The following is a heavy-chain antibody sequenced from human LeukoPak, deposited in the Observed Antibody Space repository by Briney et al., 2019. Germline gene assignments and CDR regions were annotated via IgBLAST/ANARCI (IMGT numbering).Heavy chain of an antibody. J-gene: IGHJ5*02. CDR2: INIGGTNT. CDR3: ATDGAGFDT. CDR1: GFTFNDYY. V-gene: IGHV3-11*01. Sequence: GGSLRLSCAASGFTFNDYYMSWIRQAPGKGLEWLSYINIGGTNTYYADSVKGRFTISRDNARKSLYLEMNNLRAEDTAVYYCATDGAGFDTWGQGVLVTVSS.